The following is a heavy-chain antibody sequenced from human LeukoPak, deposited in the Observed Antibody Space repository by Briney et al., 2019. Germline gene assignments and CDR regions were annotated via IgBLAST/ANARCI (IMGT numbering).Heavy chain of an antibody. V-gene: IGHV4-39*07. D-gene: IGHD6-19*01. Sequence: SETLSLTCTVSGGSISSSSYYWGWIRQPPGKGLEWIGSIYYSGSTYYNPSLKSRVTISVDTSKNQFSLKLSSVTAADTAVYYCARDRAWNHWLALDYWGQGTLVTVSS. CDR2: IYYSGST. CDR3: ARDRAWNHWLALDY. J-gene: IGHJ4*02. CDR1: GGSISSSSYY.